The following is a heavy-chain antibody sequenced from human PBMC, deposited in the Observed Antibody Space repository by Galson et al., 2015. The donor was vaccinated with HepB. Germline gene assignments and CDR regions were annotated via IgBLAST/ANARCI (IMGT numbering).Heavy chain of an antibody. V-gene: IGHV1-45*02. J-gene: IGHJ4*02. CDR1: GYTFTYRY. D-gene: IGHD2-15*01. CDR2: ITPFNGNT. Sequence: SVKVSCKASGYTFTYRYLHWVRQAPGQALEWMGWITPFNGNTNYAQKFQDRVTITRDRSMSTAYMELSSLRSEDTAMYYCAISAATRPAFDYWGQGTLVTVSS. CDR3: AISAATRPAFDY.